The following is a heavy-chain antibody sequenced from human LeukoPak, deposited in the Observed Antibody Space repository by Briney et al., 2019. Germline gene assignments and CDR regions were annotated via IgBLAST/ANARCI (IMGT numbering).Heavy chain of an antibody. CDR3: ARHGAGRLELGYACDI. J-gene: IGHJ3*02. CDR2: IYPGDSDT. D-gene: IGHD1-7*01. Sequence: GESLKISCKGSGYSFTSYWIGWVRQMPGKGLEWMGIIYPGDSDTRYSPSFQGQVTISADKSISTAYLQWSSLKASDTAMYYWARHGAGRLELGYACDIWGQGTMVTVSS. V-gene: IGHV5-51*01. CDR1: GYSFTSYW.